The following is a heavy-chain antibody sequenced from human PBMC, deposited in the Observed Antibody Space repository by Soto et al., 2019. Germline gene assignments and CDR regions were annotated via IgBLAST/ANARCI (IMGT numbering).Heavy chain of an antibody. Sequence: PTLVNPTQTLTLTCTSSGFSLNTGGVGVGWIRQSPGKALEWLAHIYWDGDKRYRPFLETRLTITKDASKNQVVLTMTNMDPADTATYYCARHPLVGCSEWLRKGFVSWGQGIPVTVSS. CDR1: GFSLNTGGVG. CDR2: IYWDGDK. V-gene: IGHV2-5*02. J-gene: IGHJ4*02. D-gene: IGHD3-3*01. CDR3: ARHPLVGCSEWLRKGFVS.